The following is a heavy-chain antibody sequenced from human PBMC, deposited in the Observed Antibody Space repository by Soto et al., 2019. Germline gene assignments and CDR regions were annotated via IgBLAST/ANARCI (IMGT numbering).Heavy chain of an antibody. V-gene: IGHV1-69*01. J-gene: IGHJ3*01. D-gene: IGHD6-19*01. CDR2: ILPILGTT. Sequence: QVQLVQSGAEVKKPGSSVKVSCEASGGNFRSYGMSWVRQAPGQGLEWMGGILPILGTTSYAPKFQDRVTITAGEKTGTSYMELTGLRFEDTAVYYCAREGSGTYGGAFDVWGQGTMVTVIS. CDR3: AREGSGTYGGAFDV. CDR1: GGNFRSYG.